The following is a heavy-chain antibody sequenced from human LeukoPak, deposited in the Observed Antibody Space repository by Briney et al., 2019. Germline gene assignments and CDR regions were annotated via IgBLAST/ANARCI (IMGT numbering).Heavy chain of an antibody. J-gene: IGHJ4*02. Sequence: SETLSLTFAVSGGSISSSNWWSWVRQPPGKGLEWIGEIYHSGSTNYNPSLKSRVTISVDTSKNQFSLNLNSVTAADTAVYYCARGIYDILTSYYLHFDYWGQGTLVTVSS. CDR1: GGSISSSNW. CDR3: ARGIYDILTSYYLHFDY. D-gene: IGHD3-9*01. CDR2: IYHSGST. V-gene: IGHV4-4*02.